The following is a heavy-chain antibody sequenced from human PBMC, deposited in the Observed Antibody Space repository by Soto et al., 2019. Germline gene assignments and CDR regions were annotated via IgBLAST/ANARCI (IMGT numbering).Heavy chain of an antibody. CDR3: ASGIQLWLRRINNGYSG. CDR2: IIPMFGTA. J-gene: IGHJ4*02. Sequence: QVQLVQSGAEVKQPESSVKVSCKAPGGTFSTYATSWVRQAPGQGLEWRGGIIPMFGTANYAQRFQDRVTITEDESTNTVYMELSTLRSEDTAVYFCASGIQLWLRRINNGYSGWGQGTLVTVSS. V-gene: IGHV1-69*12. D-gene: IGHD5-18*01. CDR1: GGTFSTYA.